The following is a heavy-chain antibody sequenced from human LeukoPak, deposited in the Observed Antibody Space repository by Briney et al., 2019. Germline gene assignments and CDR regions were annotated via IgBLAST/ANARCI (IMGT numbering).Heavy chain of an antibody. J-gene: IGHJ4*02. CDR2: INWNGGST. D-gene: IGHD3-10*01. CDR1: GFTFDDYG. Sequence: GGSLRLSCAASGFTFDDYGMSWVRQAPGKGLEWVSGINWNGGSTGYADSVKGRFTISRDNAKNSLYLQMNSLRAEDTALYYCARGWDYYGSGSYSQPYFDYWGQGTLVTVSS. V-gene: IGHV3-20*04. CDR3: ARGWDYYGSGSYSQPYFDY.